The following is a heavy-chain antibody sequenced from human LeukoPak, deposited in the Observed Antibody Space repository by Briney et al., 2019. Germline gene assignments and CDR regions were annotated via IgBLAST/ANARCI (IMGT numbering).Heavy chain of an antibody. V-gene: IGHV4-39*07. CDR3: AKEVESSPNE. Sequence: PSETLSLTCNVSGASITSSSHCWSWIRQPPGKGLEWIGSVSVYYSGNTFYNPSLKSRATISVDTIKNHFSLTLNSVTAADTAVYYCAKEVESSPNEWGQGTLVTVSS. CDR1: GASITSSSHC. J-gene: IGHJ4*02. D-gene: IGHD1-1*01. CDR2: VSVYYSGNT.